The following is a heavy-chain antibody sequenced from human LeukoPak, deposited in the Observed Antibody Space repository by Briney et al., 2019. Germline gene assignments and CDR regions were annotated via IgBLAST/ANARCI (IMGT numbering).Heavy chain of an antibody. V-gene: IGHV3-23*01. D-gene: IGHD6-19*01. J-gene: IGHJ6*02. CDR1: GFTFSSYV. CDR2: ISGSGGST. Sequence: GGSLRLSCAASGFTFSSYVMSWVRQAPGKGLEWVSAISGSGGSTYYADSVKGRFTISRDNSKNTLYLQMNSLRAEDTAVYYCAKDRDSSGWCGRWSGSYYYYGMDVWGQGTTVTVSS. CDR3: AKDRDSSGWCGRWSGSYYYYGMDV.